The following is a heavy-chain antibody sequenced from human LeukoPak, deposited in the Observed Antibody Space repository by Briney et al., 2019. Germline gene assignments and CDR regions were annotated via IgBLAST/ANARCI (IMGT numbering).Heavy chain of an antibody. V-gene: IGHV4-59*01. D-gene: IGHD1-26*01. J-gene: IGHJ3*02. CDR3: AREGARWEPSFSAFDI. CDR1: GGSFSGYY. CDR2: IYYSGST. Sequence: SETLSLTCAVYGGSFSGYYWSWIRQPPGKGLEWIGYIYYSGSTSYNPSLKSRVTISVDTSKNQFSLKLSSVTAADTAVYYCAREGARWEPSFSAFDIWGQGTMVTVSS.